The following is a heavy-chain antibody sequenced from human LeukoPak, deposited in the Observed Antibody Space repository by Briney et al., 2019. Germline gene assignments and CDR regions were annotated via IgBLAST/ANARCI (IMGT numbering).Heavy chain of an antibody. CDR2: IRFDVHFK. CDR1: GLNFRYYG. Sequence: PGGTLRLSCGAAGLNFRYYGVRWVSQDKGKGLEWVSSIRFDVHFKHYGDSVKGRVAISRNNAENKVFLQMNNLRGEDTGVYFCARSVYGSGSYMDVWGQGTTVIVSS. CDR3: ARSVYGSGSYMDV. V-gene: IGHV3-33*03. D-gene: IGHD3-10*01. J-gene: IGHJ6*02.